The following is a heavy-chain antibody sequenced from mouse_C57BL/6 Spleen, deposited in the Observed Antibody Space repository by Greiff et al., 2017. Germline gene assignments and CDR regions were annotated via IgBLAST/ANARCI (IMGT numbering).Heavy chain of an antibody. CDR1: GYTFTDYN. CDR3: ASSGYYFDY. V-gene: IGHV1-22*01. CDR2: INPNNGGT. J-gene: IGHJ2*01. Sequence: EVQLQQSGPELVKPGASVKMSCKASGYTFTDYNMHWVKQSHGKSLEWIGYINPNNGGTSYNQKFKGKATLTVNKSASTAYMELRSLTSEDSAVYYCASSGYYFDYWGQGTTLTVSS. D-gene: IGHD3-2*02.